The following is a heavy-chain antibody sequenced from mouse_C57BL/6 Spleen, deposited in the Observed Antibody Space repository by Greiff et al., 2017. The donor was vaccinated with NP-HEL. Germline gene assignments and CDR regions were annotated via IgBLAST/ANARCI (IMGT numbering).Heavy chain of an antibody. V-gene: IGHV1-15*01. J-gene: IGHJ2*01. CDR1: GYTFTDYE. D-gene: IGHD2-1*01. CDR2: IDPETGGT. Sequence: VKLVESGAELVRPGASVTLSCKASGYTFTDYEMHWVKQTPVHGLEWIGAIDPETGGTAYNQKFKGKAILTADKSSSTAYMELRSLTSEDSAVYYCTNYYLWDYWGQGTTLTVSS. CDR3: TNYYLWDY.